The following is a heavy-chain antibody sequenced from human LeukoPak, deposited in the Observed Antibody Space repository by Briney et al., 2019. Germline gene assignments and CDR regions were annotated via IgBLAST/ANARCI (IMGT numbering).Heavy chain of an antibody. CDR1: GYTFTSYG. CDR2: ISAYNGHT. Sequence: GASVKVSCKASGYTFTSYGISWVRQAPGQGLEWMGWISAYNGHTNYEQKLQGRVTMTTDTSTSTAYMELRSLRSDDTAVYYCARDPYYCSSSSCQNGFDIWGQGTMVTVSS. CDR3: ARDPYYCSSSSCQNGFDI. D-gene: IGHD2-2*01. V-gene: IGHV1-18*01. J-gene: IGHJ3*02.